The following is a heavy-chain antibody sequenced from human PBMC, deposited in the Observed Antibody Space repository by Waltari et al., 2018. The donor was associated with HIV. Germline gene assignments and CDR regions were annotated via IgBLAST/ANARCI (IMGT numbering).Heavy chain of an antibody. V-gene: IGHV3-23*01. CDR1: GLTFSKYA. CDR2: INGGGGNS. J-gene: IGHJ3*02. D-gene: IGHD2-2*01. Sequence: EVQLLESGGGFVQPGGSLRLSCAASGLTFSKYAMSWVRQAPGRGRGWVSAINGGGGNSSYGDSVKGRFTVSRDGSKNSLDREMTSLRAEDTAVYYCSTLGYDTRNSFDSWGQGTVVTVSS. CDR3: STLGYDTRNSFDS.